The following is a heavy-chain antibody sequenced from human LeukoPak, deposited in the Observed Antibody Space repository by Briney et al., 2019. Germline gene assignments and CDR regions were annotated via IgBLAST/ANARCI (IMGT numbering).Heavy chain of an antibody. D-gene: IGHD3-22*01. J-gene: IGHJ4*02. CDR2: ISSSSSYI. Sequence: GGSLRLSCAASGFTFSSYNLNWVRQAPGKGLEWVSSISSSSSYIYYADSVKGRFTISRDNVKNSLYLQMNSLRDEDTAVYYCGRGDSRGYLLDSWGQGTLVTVFS. CDR3: GRGDSRGYLLDS. CDR1: GFTFSSYN. V-gene: IGHV3-21*01.